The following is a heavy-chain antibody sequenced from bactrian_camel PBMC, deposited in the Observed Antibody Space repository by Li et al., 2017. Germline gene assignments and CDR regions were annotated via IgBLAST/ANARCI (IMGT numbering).Heavy chain of an antibody. CDR1: GITEGTNC. CDR3: AADIEGAHPADLARGRWSGDKWTY. D-gene: IGHD1*01. V-gene: IGHV3S31*01. Sequence: VQLVESGGGSVQAGGSLRLSCAASGITEGTNCIGWFRQVPGKEREGVAAIMILGGTTYYADSVKGRFTISQDSAKKTLYLQMTNLKPEDTAMYYCAADIEGAHPADLARGRWSGDKWTYWGQGTQVTVS. J-gene: IGHJ4*01. CDR2: IMILGGTT.